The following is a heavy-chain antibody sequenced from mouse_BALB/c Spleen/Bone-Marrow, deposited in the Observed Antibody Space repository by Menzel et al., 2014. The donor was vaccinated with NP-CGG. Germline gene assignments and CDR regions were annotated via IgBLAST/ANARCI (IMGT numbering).Heavy chain of an antibody. CDR2: ISSGGST. CDR1: GFTFSSYA. CDR3: ARVTTATGVDY. Sequence: EVKVVESGGGLVKPGGSLKLSCAASGFTFSSYAMSWVRQTPEKRLEWVASISSGGSTYYPDSVKGRFTISRDNARNILYLQMSSLRSEDTAMYYCARVTTATGVDYWGQGTSVTVSS. D-gene: IGHD1-2*01. V-gene: IGHV5-6-5*01. J-gene: IGHJ4*01.